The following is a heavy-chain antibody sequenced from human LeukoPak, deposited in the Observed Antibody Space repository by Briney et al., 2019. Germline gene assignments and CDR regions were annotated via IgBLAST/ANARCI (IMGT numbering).Heavy chain of an antibody. CDR2: LCNTGKT. D-gene: IGHD6-19*01. Sequence: SETPALTCTVSGGSVTGGTHSWSWIRQPPGKGLERLGYLCNTGKTHYNPSLKSRVTISLDTSNNQFSLKLSSVTAADTAVYYCARNQWLWGKGTRDPLSS. CDR1: GGSVTGGTHS. CDR3: ARNQWL. V-gene: IGHV4-61*01. J-gene: IGHJ1*01.